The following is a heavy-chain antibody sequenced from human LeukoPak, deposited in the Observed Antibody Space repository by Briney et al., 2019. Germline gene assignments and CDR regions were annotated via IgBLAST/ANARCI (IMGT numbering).Heavy chain of an antibody. CDR3: ARSPPPFYDSSGYHYYYYKDV. CDR2: IYYSGST. Sequence: PSETLSLTCTVSGGSISSYYWSWIRQPPGKGLEWIGYIYYSGSTNYNPSLKSRVTISVDTSKNQFSLKLTSVTAAHTAVYYCARSPPPFYDSSGYHYYYYKDVWGKGTTVTVSS. CDR1: GGSISSYY. J-gene: IGHJ6*03. V-gene: IGHV4-59*01. D-gene: IGHD3-22*01.